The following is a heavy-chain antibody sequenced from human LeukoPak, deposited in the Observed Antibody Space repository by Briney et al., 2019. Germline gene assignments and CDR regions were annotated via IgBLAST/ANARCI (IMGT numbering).Heavy chain of an antibody. Sequence: PSETLSLTCAVYGGSFSGYYWSWIRQPPGKGLEWIGEINHSGNTNYNPSLKSRVTISVDTSKNQFSLKLSSVTAADTAVYYCARAPRSEGYCSSTSCYTDYWGQGTLVTVSS. J-gene: IGHJ4*02. CDR1: GGSFSGYY. CDR3: ARAPRSEGYCSSTSCYTDY. V-gene: IGHV4-34*01. CDR2: INHSGNT. D-gene: IGHD2-2*02.